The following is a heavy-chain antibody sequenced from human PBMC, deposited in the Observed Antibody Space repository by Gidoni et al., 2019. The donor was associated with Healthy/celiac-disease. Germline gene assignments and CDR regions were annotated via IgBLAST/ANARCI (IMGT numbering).Heavy chain of an antibody. J-gene: IGHJ5*02. CDR2: MNPNSGNT. CDR1: GYTFTSYA. Sequence: QVQLVQSGAEVKKPGASVKVSCKASGYTFTSYAINWVRQATGQGLEWMGWMNPNSGNTGYAQKFKGRVTMTRNTSISTAYMELSSLRSEETAVYYCARGYCSSTSCYGSGNWFDPWGQGTLVTVSS. D-gene: IGHD2-2*01. CDR3: ARGYCSSTSCYGSGNWFDP. V-gene: IGHV1-8*01.